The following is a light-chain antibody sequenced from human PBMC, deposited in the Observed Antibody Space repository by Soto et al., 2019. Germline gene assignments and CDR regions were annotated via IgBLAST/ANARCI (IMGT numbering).Light chain of an antibody. V-gene: IGLV2-14*01. J-gene: IGLJ3*02. CDR3: SSYTSSSTLV. Sequence: QSALTQPVSVSGSPGQSITISCTGTSSDVGGYNYVSWYQQHPGKAPKLMIYEVSNRPSGVSNRFSGSKSGNTASLTISGLQADDEADYYCSSYTSSSTLVFGGGTKLTVL. CDR2: EVS. CDR1: SSDVGGYNY.